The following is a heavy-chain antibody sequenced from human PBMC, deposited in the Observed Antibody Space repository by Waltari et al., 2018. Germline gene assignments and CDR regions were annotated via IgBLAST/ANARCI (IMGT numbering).Heavy chain of an antibody. CDR2: INPNSGGT. CDR1: GYTVPGYQ. J-gene: IGHJ4*02. CDR3: ARDLVVGSGDY. Sequence: QAQLLQSGTEVKKPGASVKVSCKASGYTVPGYQIHWVRQAPGQGLEWMGWINPNSGGTNYAQNFQGRVTITRDTSIRTAYMELSRLRSDDTAMYYCARDLVVGSGDYWGQGTLVTVSS. D-gene: IGHD1-26*01. V-gene: IGHV1-2*02.